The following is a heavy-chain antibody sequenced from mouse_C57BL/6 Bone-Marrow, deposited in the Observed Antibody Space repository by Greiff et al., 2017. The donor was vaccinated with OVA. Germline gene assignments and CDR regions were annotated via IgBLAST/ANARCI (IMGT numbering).Heavy chain of an antibody. CDR1: GFSLTSYG. CDR3: APLNYDGGYFDV. D-gene: IGHD2-4*01. Sequence: VQVVESGPGLVQPSQSLSITCTVSGFSLTSYGVHWVRQSPGKGLEWLGVIWRGGSTDYNAAFMSRLSITKDNSKSQVFFKMNSLQADDTAIYYCAPLNYDGGYFDVWGTGTTVTVSS. J-gene: IGHJ1*03. CDR2: IWRGGST. V-gene: IGHV2-5*01.